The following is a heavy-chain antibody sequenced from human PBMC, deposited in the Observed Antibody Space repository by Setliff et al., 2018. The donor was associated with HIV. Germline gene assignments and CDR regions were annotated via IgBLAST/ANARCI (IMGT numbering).Heavy chain of an antibody. V-gene: IGHV4-59*01. CDR2: IFYSGTT. D-gene: IGHD3-3*01. J-gene: IGHJ5*02. CDR1: GGSISTYY. Sequence: PSETLSLTCTVSGGSISTYYWSWIRQPPGKGLEWIGYIFYSGTTNYNPSLKSRLTMSVDTSKNQFSLKLNSVTAADTAVYYCARDFGVVIPQGRFDPWGQGPRSPSPQ. CDR3: ARDFGVVIPQGRFDP.